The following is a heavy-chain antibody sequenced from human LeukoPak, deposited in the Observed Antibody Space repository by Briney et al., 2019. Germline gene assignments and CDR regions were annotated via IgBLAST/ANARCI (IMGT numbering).Heavy chain of an antibody. J-gene: IGHJ5*02. D-gene: IGHD3-10*01. CDR3: ATDMPLVRGVRNNWFDP. CDR1: GYTLTELS. CDR2: FDPEDGET. V-gene: IGHV1-24*01. Sequence: ASVKVSCKVSGYTLTELSMHWVRQAPGKGLEWMGGFDPEDGETIYAQKFQGRVTMTEDTSTDTAYMELSSLRSEDTAVYYCATDMPLVRGVRNNWFDPWGQGTLVTVSS.